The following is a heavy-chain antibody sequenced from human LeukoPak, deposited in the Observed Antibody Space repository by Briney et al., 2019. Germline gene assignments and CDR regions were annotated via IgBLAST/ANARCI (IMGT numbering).Heavy chain of an antibody. CDR3: ARDHYDSSGEYGVGY. J-gene: IGHJ4*02. Sequence: SMTLSCAVSRPTFSSYSTRWVRPPPSKGLEWVGVISYDGSNNYYAASVKGRFTSSRDNSKNTLYLQVNSLRAEDTAVYYCARDHYDSSGEYGVGYWGQGTLVTVCS. CDR2: ISYDGSNN. D-gene: IGHD3-22*01. CDR1: RPTFSSYS. V-gene: IGHV3-30-3*01.